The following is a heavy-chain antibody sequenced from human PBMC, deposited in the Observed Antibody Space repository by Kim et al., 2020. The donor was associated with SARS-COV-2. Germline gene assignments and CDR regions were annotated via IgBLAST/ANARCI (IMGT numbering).Heavy chain of an antibody. Sequence: DSVKGRFTISRDNDKNTLYLQINSLRAEDTAVYYCAKSLYCSGANCYSDYWGQGTLVTVSS. J-gene: IGHJ4*02. V-gene: IGHV3-23*03. D-gene: IGHD2-15*01. CDR3: AKSLYCSGANCYSDY.